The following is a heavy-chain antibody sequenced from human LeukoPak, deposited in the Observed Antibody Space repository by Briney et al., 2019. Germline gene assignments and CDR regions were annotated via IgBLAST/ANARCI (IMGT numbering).Heavy chain of an antibody. CDR3: ARGDTRYYYMDI. CDR1: GGSFSGYY. V-gene: IGHV4-34*01. J-gene: IGHJ6*03. CDR2: INHSGST. D-gene: IGHD5-18*01. Sequence: SETLSLTCAVYGGSFSGYYWSWIRQPPGKGLEWIGEINHSGSTNYNPSLKSRVTISVDTSKNQLSLKLSSVTAADTAVYYCARGDTRYYYMDIWGKGTTVTVSS.